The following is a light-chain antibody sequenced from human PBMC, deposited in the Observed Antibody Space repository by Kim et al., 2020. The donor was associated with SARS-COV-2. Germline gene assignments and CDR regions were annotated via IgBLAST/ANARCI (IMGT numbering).Light chain of an antibody. V-gene: IGKV3-20*01. J-gene: IGKJ2*01. CDR2: AAS. CDR3: QQYGSSPQT. Sequence: LSPRDRATLSCRASQGINNNFIAWYRQRPGQSPSLLIYAASTRASGIPDRFSGSGYRTDFSLTISRLEPEDFAVYYCQQYGSSPQTFGQGTKLEI. CDR1: QGINNNF.